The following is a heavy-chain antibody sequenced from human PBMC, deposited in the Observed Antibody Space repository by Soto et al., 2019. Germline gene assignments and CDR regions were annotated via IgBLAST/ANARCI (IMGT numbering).Heavy chain of an antibody. V-gene: IGHV3-30-3*01. CDR1: GFTFSSYA. Sequence: GGSLKLSCAASGFTFSSYAMHWVRQAPGKGLEWVAVISYDGSNKYYADSVKGRFTISRDNSKNTLYLQMNSLRAEDTAVYYCARSLDDFDYWGQGTLVTSPQ. CDR2: ISYDGSNK. J-gene: IGHJ4*02. CDR3: ARSLDDFDY.